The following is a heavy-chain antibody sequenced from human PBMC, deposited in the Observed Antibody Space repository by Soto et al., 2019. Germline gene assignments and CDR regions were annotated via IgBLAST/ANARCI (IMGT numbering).Heavy chain of an antibody. CDR2: ISAYNGNK. CDR1: GYSFTSYG. D-gene: IGHD6-13*01. CDR3: ARDLGQQLVDY. J-gene: IGHJ4*02. V-gene: IGHV1-18*01. Sequence: ASVKVSCKASGYSFTSYGISWVRRAPGQGLEWMGWISAYNGNKKYAQKLQGRVTMTTDTSTSTAYMELRSLRSDDTAVYYCARDLGQQLVDYWGQGTLVTVSS.